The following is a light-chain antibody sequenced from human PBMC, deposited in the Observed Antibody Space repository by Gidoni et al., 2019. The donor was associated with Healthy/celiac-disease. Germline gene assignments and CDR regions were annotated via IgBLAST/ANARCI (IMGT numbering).Light chain of an antibody. CDR2: GAS. Sequence: IVMTQSPATLSVSPGERATLSCRASQSVSSKLAWYQQKPGQAPRLLIYGASTRATGIPARFSGSGSGTEFTLTISSLQSEDVAVYYCQQYNNWPGTFGQGTRLEIK. CDR1: QSVSSK. CDR3: QQYNNWPGT. J-gene: IGKJ5*01. V-gene: IGKV3-15*01.